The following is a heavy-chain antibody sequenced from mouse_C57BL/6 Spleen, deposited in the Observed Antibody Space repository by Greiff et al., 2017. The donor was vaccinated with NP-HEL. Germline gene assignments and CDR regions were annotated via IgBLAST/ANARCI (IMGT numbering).Heavy chain of an antibody. J-gene: IGHJ2*01. CDR1: GYTFTSYT. Sequence: VQLQQSGAELARPGASVKMSCKASGYTFTSYTMHWVKQRPGQGLEWIGYINPSSGYTKYNQKFKDKATLTADKSSSTAYMQLSSLTSEDSAVYYCAELTGTYNYFDYWGQGTTLTVSS. CDR3: AELTGTYNYFDY. D-gene: IGHD4-1*01. CDR2: INPSSGYT. V-gene: IGHV1-4*01.